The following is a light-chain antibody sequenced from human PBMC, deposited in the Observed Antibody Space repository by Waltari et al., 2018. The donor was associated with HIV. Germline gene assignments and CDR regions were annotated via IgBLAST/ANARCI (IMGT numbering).Light chain of an antibody. CDR1: SSDVGSYNY. CDR2: EVS. CDR3: SSYTSSSTL. V-gene: IGLV2-14*01. Sequence: QSALTQPASVSGSPGQSITISCTGTSSDVGSYNYVSWYQQHPSKAPKLMIYEVSNRPSGVSNRFSGSKSGNTASLTISGLQAEDEADYYCSSYTSSSTLFGTGTKVTVL. J-gene: IGLJ1*01.